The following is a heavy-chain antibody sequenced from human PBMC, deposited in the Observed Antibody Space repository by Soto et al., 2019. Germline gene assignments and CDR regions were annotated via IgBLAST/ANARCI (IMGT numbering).Heavy chain of an antibody. Sequence: QVQLEQSGGEVKKPGSSVKVSCKASGVTFSKFIMTWVRQAPGLGLEWVGGIIPIFGTANYAQKFQGRVTITEDESTSTSYLEVSNLRSEDTAVYYCAKVRYSSPMGYYYGMDVWGQGTAVTVSS. CDR3: AKVRYSSPMGYYYGMDV. CDR2: IIPIFGTA. J-gene: IGHJ6*02. CDR1: GVTFSKFI. V-gene: IGHV1-69*01. D-gene: IGHD6-19*01.